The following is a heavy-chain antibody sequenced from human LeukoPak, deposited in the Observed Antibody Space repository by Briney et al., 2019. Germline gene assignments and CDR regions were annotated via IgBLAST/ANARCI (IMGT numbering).Heavy chain of an antibody. CDR3: AKRDSSGWYLYGDYYYGMDV. V-gene: IGHV3-7*03. CDR1: GFTFSTYW. J-gene: IGHJ6*02. CDR2: IKHDGTEK. Sequence: GGSLRLSCVASGFTFSTYWMSWVRQAPGKGLEWVANIKHDGTEKNYVDSVRGRFTISRDNAENALYLQMNSLRAEDTAVYYCAKRDSSGWYLYGDYYYGMDVWGQGTTVTVSS. D-gene: IGHD6-19*01.